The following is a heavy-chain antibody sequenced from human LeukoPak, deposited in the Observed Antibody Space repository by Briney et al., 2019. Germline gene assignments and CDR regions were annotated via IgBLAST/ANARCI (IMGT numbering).Heavy chain of an antibody. J-gene: IGHJ4*02. CDR3: AREQGYYDSSGYYPDY. CDR2: VNPNSGGT. Sequence: SVKVSCKASGYTFTGYYMHWVRQAPGQGLDWMGLVNPNSGGTNYAQKFQGRVTMTRDTSISTAYMELSRLRSNDTAVYYCAREQGYYDSSGYYPDYWGQGTLVTVSS. CDR1: GYTFTGYY. D-gene: IGHD3-22*01. V-gene: IGHV1-2*02.